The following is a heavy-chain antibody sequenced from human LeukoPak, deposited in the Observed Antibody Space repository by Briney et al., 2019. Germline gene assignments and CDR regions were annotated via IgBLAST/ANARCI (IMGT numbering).Heavy chain of an antibody. CDR1: GFTFSSYA. CDR3: AKNPQYYYDSSGFFEY. D-gene: IGHD3-22*01. V-gene: IGHV3-30-3*02. J-gene: IGHJ4*02. CDR2: ISYDGSNK. Sequence: PGGSLRLSCAASGFTFSSYAMHWVRQAPGKGLEWVAVISYDGSNKYYADSVKGRFTISRDNSKNTLYLQMNSLRVEDTAVYYCAKNPQYYYDSSGFFEYWGQGTLVTVSS.